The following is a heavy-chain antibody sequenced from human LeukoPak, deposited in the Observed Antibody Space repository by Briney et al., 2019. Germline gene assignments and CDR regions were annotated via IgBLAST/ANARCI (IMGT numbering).Heavy chain of an antibody. J-gene: IGHJ4*02. D-gene: IGHD3-10*01. V-gene: IGHV3-30-3*01. CDR2: MSPDGNKK. CDR1: GFTFSDYN. Sequence: GGSLRLSCAASGFTFSDYNMHWVRQAPGKGLDWVALMSPDGNKKYYADSVKGRFTISRDNSKNTVDLQLNSLRAEDTAVYYCVKDGGYHGSGSSYYFDYWGQGTLVTVSS. CDR3: VKDGGYHGSGSSYYFDY.